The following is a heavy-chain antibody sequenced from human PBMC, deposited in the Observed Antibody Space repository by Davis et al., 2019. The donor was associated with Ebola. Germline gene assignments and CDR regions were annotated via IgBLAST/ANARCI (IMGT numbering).Heavy chain of an antibody. Sequence: PGGSLRLSCKGSGYSFTSYWISWVRQMPGKGLEWMGRIDPSDSYTNYSPSFQGHVTISADKSISTAYLQWSSLKASDTAMYYCARRLVVPAAIPGGAFDIWGQGTMVTVSS. V-gene: IGHV5-10-1*01. CDR3: ARRLVVPAAIPGGAFDI. CDR1: GYSFTSYW. D-gene: IGHD2-2*02. J-gene: IGHJ3*02. CDR2: IDPSDSYT.